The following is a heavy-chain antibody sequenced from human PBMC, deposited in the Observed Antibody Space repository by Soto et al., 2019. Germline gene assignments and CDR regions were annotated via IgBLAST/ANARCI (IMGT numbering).Heavy chain of an antibody. D-gene: IGHD1-26*01. CDR3: ASFIVGATDYYYGMDV. V-gene: IGHV5-10-1*01. CDR1: GYSFASYG. CDR2: IDPSDSYT. J-gene: IGHJ6*02. Sequence: GESLKICCKGAGYSFASYGISWVRQMPGKGLEWMGRIDPSDSYTNYSPSFQGHVTISADKSISTAYLQWSSLKASDTAMYYCASFIVGATDYYYGMDVWRQGTTVTVSS.